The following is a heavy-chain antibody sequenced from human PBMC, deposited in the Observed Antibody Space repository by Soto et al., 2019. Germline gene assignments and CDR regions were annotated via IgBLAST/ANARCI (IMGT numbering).Heavy chain of an antibody. CDR1: GFTFSSYS. J-gene: IGHJ6*03. CDR3: ARCYGSGSGSYPFSYYYYMDV. Sequence: GGSLRLSCAASGFTFSSYSMNWVRQAPGKGLEWVSSISSSSSYIYYADSVKGRFTISRDNAKNSLYLQMNSLRAEDTAVYYCARCYGSGSGSYPFSYYYYMDVWGKGTTVTVSS. D-gene: IGHD3-10*01. CDR2: ISSSSSYI. V-gene: IGHV3-21*01.